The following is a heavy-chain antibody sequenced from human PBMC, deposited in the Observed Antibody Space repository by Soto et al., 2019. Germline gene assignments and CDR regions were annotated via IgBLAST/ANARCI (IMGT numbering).Heavy chain of an antibody. CDR2: IHHSGGS. D-gene: IGHD3-16*01. V-gene: IGHV4-34*01. J-gene: IGHJ4*02. CDR1: GGSFYDHY. Sequence: SETLSLTCAVTGGSFYDHYWTWIRQPPGKGMEWIGEIHHSGGSHYNPSFKSRATISLDTSKNQFSLDLRSVTAADTALYYCARAPLIRSAEVKSFVDFWGQGTLVTVSS. CDR3: ARAPLIRSAEVKSFVDF.